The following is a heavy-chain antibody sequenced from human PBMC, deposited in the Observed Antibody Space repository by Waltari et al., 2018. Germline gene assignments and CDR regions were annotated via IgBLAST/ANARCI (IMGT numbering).Heavy chain of an antibody. CDR1: GYSINSGYY. D-gene: IGHD2-2*03. CDR3: TRQVLGYCTSAPCRRLDS. J-gene: IGHJ4*02. V-gene: IGHV4-38-2*01. Sequence: QVQLQESGPGLLKPSETLSLTCGVSGYSINSGYYRGWIRQPPGKGLEWIGTIYHGGSTFSNPSLKSRLTMSMDTSKNEFSLKLSSVTAADTAVYYCTRQVLGYCTSAPCRRLDSWGQGTLVTVSS. CDR2: IYHGGST.